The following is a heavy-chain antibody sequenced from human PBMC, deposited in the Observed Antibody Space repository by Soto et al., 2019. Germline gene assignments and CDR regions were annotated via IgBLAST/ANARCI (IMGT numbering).Heavy chain of an antibody. D-gene: IGHD2-15*01. CDR1: GFTFSSYA. V-gene: IGHV3-30-3*01. Sequence: QVQLVESGGGVVQPGRSLRLSCAASGFTFSSYAMHWVRQAPGKGLEWVAVISYDGSNKYYADSVKGRFTISRDNSKNTLYLQMKSLRAEDTAVYYCARESCSGGSCTSYYYYYGMDVWGQGTTFTVSS. CDR2: ISYDGSNK. J-gene: IGHJ6*02. CDR3: ARESCSGGSCTSYYYYYGMDV.